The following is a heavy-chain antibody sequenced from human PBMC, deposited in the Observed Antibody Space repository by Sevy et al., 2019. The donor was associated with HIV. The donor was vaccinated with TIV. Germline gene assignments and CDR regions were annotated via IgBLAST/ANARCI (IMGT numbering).Heavy chain of an antibody. D-gene: IGHD6-13*01. CDR2: VKNDGST. J-gene: IGHJ4*02. CDR3: VAANSWEDY. Sequence: GGSLRLSCKGSGYTFGNYWMHWVRQAPGKGLEWVSRVKNDGSTAYADSVKGRFTISRDNAENTMSLQMNSLRVEDTALYYCVAANSWEDYWGQGTLVTVSS. CDR1: GYTFGNYW. V-gene: IGHV3-74*01.